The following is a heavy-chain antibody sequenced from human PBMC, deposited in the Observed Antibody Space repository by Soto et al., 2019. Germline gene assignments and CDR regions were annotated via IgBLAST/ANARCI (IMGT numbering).Heavy chain of an antibody. Sequence: GXSVEVSYKACGYSFTSYYMHLVRHAPGQGLEWMEIINPSGGSTSYAQKFQGRVTMTRDTSTSTVYMELSSLRSEDTAVYYCARDPLSSSWSRRLFDYWGQGTLVTVSS. CDR1: GYSFTSYY. V-gene: IGHV1-46*03. D-gene: IGHD6-13*01. CDR2: INPSGGST. J-gene: IGHJ4*02. CDR3: ARDPLSSSWSRRLFDY.